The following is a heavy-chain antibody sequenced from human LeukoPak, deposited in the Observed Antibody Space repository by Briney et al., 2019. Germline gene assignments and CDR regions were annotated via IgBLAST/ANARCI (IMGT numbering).Heavy chain of an antibody. CDR2: ISAYNGNT. CDR3: ARDRQYYDFWSGPDY. CDR1: GYTFTSYG. J-gene: IGHJ4*02. D-gene: IGHD3-3*01. V-gene: IGHV1-18*01. Sequence: ASVKVSCKASGYTFTSYGISWVRQAPGQGLEWMGWISAYNGNTNYAQKLQGRVAMTTDTSTSTAYMELRSLRSDDTAVYYCARDRQYYDFWSGPDYWGQGTLVTVSS.